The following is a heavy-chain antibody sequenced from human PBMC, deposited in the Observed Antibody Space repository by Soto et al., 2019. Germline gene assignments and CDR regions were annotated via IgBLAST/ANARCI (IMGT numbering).Heavy chain of an antibody. Sequence: ASVKVSCKASGGAANKYIVNWVRQAPGQGLEWMGGIMPMFNTATYAQNLQGRLTITADESTSTVYMELSSLRSEDTAVYYCAKDAISGDGIWPMDSWGQGTVVTVSS. CDR1: GGAANKYI. J-gene: IGHJ5*02. CDR3: AKDAISGDGIWPMDS. V-gene: IGHV1-69*13. D-gene: IGHD4-17*01. CDR2: IMPMFNTA.